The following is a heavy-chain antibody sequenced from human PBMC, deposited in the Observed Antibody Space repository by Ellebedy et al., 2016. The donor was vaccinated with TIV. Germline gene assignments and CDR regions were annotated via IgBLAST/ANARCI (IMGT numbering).Heavy chain of an antibody. CDR3: ATVFDGYRGLDY. J-gene: IGHJ4*02. Sequence: AASVKVSCQVSGYTLTELSMHWVRQAPGKGLAWMGCFDPEDDETIYAQKFQGRVTMTEDTSTDTAYMDLSSLRAEDTAVYYCATVFDGYRGLDYWGQGTLVTVSS. CDR2: FDPEDDET. D-gene: IGHD5-24*01. CDR1: GYTLTELS. V-gene: IGHV1-24*01.